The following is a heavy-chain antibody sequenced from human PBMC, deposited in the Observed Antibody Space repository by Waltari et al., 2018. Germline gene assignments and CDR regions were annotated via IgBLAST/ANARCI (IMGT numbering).Heavy chain of an antibody. Sequence: EVQLVESGGGLVQPGGSLRLSCAASGFTFSSYALSWVRQAPGKGRGWVSTIRGSGGSTYYADPVKGRFTSSKENSKNTLYRQMASRRAEYTAVYYWAKDPRVTMRIVVITSYFDYWGQGTLVTVSS. CDR1: GFTFSSYA. CDR2: IRGSGGST. J-gene: IGHJ4*02. V-gene: IGHV3-23*04. D-gene: IGHD3-22*01. CDR3: AKDPRVTMRIVVITSYFDY.